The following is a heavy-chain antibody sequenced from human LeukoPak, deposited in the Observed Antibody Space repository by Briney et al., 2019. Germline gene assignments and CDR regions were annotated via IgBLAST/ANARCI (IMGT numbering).Heavy chain of an antibody. CDR2: INHSGST. J-gene: IGHJ4*02. CDR3: ARASGSGWLDY. CDR1: GGSFSGYY. Sequence: PSETLSHTCAVYGGSFSGYYWSWIRQPAGKGLEWIGEINHSGSTNYNPSLKSRVTISVDTSKNQFSLKLSSVTAADTAVYYCARASGSGWLDYWGQGTLVTVSS. V-gene: IGHV4-34*01. D-gene: IGHD6-19*01.